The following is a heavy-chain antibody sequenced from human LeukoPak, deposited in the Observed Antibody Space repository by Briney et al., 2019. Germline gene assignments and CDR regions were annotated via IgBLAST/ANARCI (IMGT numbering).Heavy chain of an antibody. J-gene: IGHJ4*02. D-gene: IGHD3-22*01. V-gene: IGHV4-34*01. CDR3: AGLVVASLIDY. Sequence: SETLSLTCAVYGGSFSGYYWSWIRQPPGKGLEWLGEINHSGSTNYNPSLKSRVTISVDTSKNQFSLKLSSVTAADTAVYYCAGLVVASLIDYWGQGTLVTVSS. CDR2: INHSGST. CDR1: GGSFSGYY.